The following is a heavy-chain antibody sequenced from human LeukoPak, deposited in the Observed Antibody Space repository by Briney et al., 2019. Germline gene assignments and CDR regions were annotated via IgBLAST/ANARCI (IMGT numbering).Heavy chain of an antibody. V-gene: IGHV4-39*07. J-gene: IGHJ4*02. CDR3: ARVDASGWYLRH. D-gene: IGHD6-19*01. CDR1: GGSTRSVSYF. Sequence: SETLSLTCTVSGGSTRSVSYFWGWLRQPPGKNLEWIGSIHYSGRTYDNLSLRSRVNMSMDTSKNQISLRLRPVTAADTADYYCARVDASGWYLRHWGQGILVIVS. CDR2: IHYSGRT.